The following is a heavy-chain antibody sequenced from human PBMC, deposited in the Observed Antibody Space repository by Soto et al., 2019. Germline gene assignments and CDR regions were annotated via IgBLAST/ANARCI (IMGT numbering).Heavy chain of an antibody. CDR2: IIPIFGTA. V-gene: IGHV1-69*06. D-gene: IGHD3-22*01. CDR3: ARKVPYYYDSSGQRDAFDI. J-gene: IGHJ3*02. CDR1: GGTFSSYA. Sequence: EASVKVSCKASGGTFSSYAISWVRQAPGQGLEWMGGIIPIFGTANYAQKFQGRVTITADKSTSTAYMELSSLRSEDTAVYYCARKVPYYYDSSGQRDAFDIWGQGTMVTVSS.